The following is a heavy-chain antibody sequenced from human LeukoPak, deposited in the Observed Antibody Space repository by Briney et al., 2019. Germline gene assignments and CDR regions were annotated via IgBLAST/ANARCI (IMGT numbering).Heavy chain of an antibody. CDR2: MNTDGTNT. Sequence: GGSLRLSCAASGFTFSIHWMHWVRQAPGKGLVWVSRMNTDGTNTAYADSVKGRFTISRDNARNTLYLQMNSLRAEDTAVYYCAQSSGWYPLFDYWGQGTLVTVSS. V-gene: IGHV3-74*01. CDR1: GFTFSIHW. CDR3: AQSSGWYPLFDY. D-gene: IGHD6-19*01. J-gene: IGHJ4*02.